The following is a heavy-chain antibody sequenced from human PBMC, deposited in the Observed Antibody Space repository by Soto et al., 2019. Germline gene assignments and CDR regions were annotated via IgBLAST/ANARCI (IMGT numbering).Heavy chain of an antibody. Sequence: EVQLLESGGGLVQPGGSLRLSCAASEFTFTSYAMSWVRQAPGKGLEWVSAVGSDGGSTYYADSVRGRFTVSRDNSQNTLYLQMNDLRAEDTAVYYCAPDVCGSGTFCHFDYWGQGTLVTVSS. D-gene: IGHD3-10*01. CDR3: APDVCGSGTFCHFDY. V-gene: IGHV3-23*01. J-gene: IGHJ4*02. CDR1: EFTFTSYA. CDR2: VGSDGGST.